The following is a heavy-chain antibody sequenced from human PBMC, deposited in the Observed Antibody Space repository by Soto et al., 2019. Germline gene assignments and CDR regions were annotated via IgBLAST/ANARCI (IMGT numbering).Heavy chain of an antibody. V-gene: IGHV3-30*03. CDR1: AFSFHSYG. D-gene: IGHD6-6*01. CDR3: ARSLTYYIDF. Sequence: GGSLRLSCAASAFSFHSYGMHWVRQAPGKGLEWVAVISFDGTSEDYGGSVKGRFTISRDNSKNTLYLQMNSLRPEDTAVYYCARSLTYYIDFWGQGTLVTVSS. J-gene: IGHJ4*02. CDR2: ISFDGTSE.